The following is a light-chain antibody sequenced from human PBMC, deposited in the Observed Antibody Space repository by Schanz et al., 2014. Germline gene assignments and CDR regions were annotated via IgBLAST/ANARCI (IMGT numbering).Light chain of an antibody. CDR1: SSDVGGYNC. V-gene: IGLV2-8*01. CDR3: SSYADSNNLV. CDR2: EVS. Sequence: QSALTQPPSASGSPGQSVTISCTGTSSDVGGYNCVSWYHQHPGKAPKLMIYEVSKRPSGVPDRFSGSKSGTTASLTVSGLQAEDEADYYCSSYADSNNLVFGGGTKLTVL. J-gene: IGLJ2*01.